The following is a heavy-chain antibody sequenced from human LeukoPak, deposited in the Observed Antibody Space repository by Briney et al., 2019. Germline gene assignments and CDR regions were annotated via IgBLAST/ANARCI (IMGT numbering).Heavy chain of an antibody. V-gene: IGHV4-59*01. CDR3: ARDGYGSGSYGWFDP. Sequence: SGTLSLTCSVSGASITSSYWSWIRQTPGKGLEWIGNIYSGSTNYNPSFESRVTVSLDTSKNQISLRLTSVTAADTALYYCARDGYGSGSYGWFDPWGQGTLVTVSS. CDR2: IYSGST. CDR1: GASITSSY. J-gene: IGHJ5*02. D-gene: IGHD3-10*01.